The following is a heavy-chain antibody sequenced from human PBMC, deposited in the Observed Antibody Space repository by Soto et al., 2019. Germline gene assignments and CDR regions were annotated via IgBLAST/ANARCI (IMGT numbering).Heavy chain of an antibody. Sequence: GETLKISCKGFGDSFTSYLIGWGRQMPREGLVWVGLIYPVDFDTIFAPSFKGQVTISADNPISPAYLQGSSLKASDTAMFYCARASSSGRVYYYYYGMDVWGQGTTVTVSS. J-gene: IGHJ6*02. V-gene: IGHV5-51*04. CDR2: IYPVDFDT. D-gene: IGHD6-13*01. CDR1: GDSFTSYL. CDR3: ARASSSGRVYYYYYGMDV.